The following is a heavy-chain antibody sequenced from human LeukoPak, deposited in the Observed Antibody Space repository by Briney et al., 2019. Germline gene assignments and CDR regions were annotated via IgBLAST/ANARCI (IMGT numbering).Heavy chain of an antibody. Sequence: GGSLRLSCVASGFTFSTYWMHWVRQAPGKGLVWVSRIDSDGSTTTYADSVKGRFTISRDNAKNTLYLQMNTLRAEDSAVYYCARSSYYYNYWGQGTLVTVSS. V-gene: IGHV3-74*01. J-gene: IGHJ4*02. CDR1: GFTFSTYW. CDR3: ARSSYYYNY. CDR2: IDSDGSTT.